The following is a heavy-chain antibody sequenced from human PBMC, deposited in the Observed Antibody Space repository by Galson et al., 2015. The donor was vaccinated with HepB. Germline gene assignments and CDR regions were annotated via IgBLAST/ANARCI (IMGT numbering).Heavy chain of an antibody. CDR1: GFTFSNYY. CDR3: AIFYVLGTDRAFDY. CDR2: IRQDGSEK. J-gene: IGHJ4*02. Sequence: SLRLSCAASGFTFSNYYMNWVRQAPGKGLEWVATIRQDGSEKYYDSVKGRFTISRDNAKSSLYLQMNSLRVEDTAVYYCAIFYVLGTDRAFDYWGQGTLVPVSS. V-gene: IGHV3-7*03. D-gene: IGHD3-16*02.